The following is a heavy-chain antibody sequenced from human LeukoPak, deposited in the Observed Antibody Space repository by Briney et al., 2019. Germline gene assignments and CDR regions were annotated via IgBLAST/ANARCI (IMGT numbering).Heavy chain of an antibody. J-gene: IGHJ4*01. V-gene: IGHV3-30*02. CDR2: IRYDGGHE. CDR3: AKGVAEGYQVN. Sequence: GGSLRLSCAASGFRFSNYEMHWVRQTPGKGREWLAFIRYDGGHEYYVDSVKGRFIVSRDNSKSRLYLQMNSLRPEDTATYYCAKGVAEGYQVNWGHGTLVTVSS. CDR1: GFRFSNYE. D-gene: IGHD3-3*01.